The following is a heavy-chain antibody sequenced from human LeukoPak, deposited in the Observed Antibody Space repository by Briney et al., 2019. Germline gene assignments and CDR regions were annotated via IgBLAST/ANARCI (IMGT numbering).Heavy chain of an antibody. Sequence: GGSVRLSCAASGFTFSNYGMHWVRQAPGKGLEWVAFIEYDGTDTHFADSVRGRFTISRDNSEDTLYLQIITLRAVDTAVYYCARNRLRATATYMDVWGKGTTVTVSS. CDR3: ARNRLRATATYMDV. CDR1: GFTFSNYG. D-gene: IGHD2-15*01. V-gene: IGHV3-30*02. J-gene: IGHJ6*04. CDR2: IEYDGTDT.